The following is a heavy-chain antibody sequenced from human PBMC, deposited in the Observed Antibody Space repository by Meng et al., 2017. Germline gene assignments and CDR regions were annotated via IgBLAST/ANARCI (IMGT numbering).Heavy chain of an antibody. J-gene: IGHJ4*01. CDR2: INGYNGNR. CDR3: ARKPSESQALALDY. CDR1: GYRFTSYS. D-gene: IGHD3-10*01. Sequence: ASVKVSCKASGYRFTSYSIGWLRQAPGQGLKWMGWINGYNGNRNIAQKFRGRVTMTTDTSTSTAYMEVWSLTSDATAVYYCARKPSESQALALDYWGHGKLVNVAS. V-gene: IGHV1-18*01.